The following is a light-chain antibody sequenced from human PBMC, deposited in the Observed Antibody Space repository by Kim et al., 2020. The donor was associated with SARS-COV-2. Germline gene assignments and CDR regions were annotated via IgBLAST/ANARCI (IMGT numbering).Light chain of an antibody. V-gene: IGLV2-11*01. CDR2: DVS. Sequence: GQSVTLSCTGTRTDVGGYNYVSWYQQHQGKAPKLMIYDVSKRPSGVPDRFSGSKSGNTASLTISGLQAEDEADYYCCSYAGSYTWVFGGGTKLTVL. J-gene: IGLJ3*02. CDR1: RTDVGGYNY. CDR3: CSYAGSYTWV.